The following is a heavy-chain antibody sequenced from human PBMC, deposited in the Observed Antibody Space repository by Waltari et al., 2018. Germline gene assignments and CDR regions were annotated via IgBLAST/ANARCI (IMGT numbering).Heavy chain of an antibody. V-gene: IGHV1-69*02. J-gene: IGHJ3*01. D-gene: IGHD1-26*01. CDR1: GGTFSSST. CDR2: IVPSLGLT. CDR3: ATSQSGTYYDAIVV. Sequence: QVQLVQSGAEVKKPGSSVKVSCKASGGTFSSSTVTWVRPAPGQGLDWMGRIVPSLGLTYYAQSFQGRVTISADESTSTVYMELRSLTFEDSAVYYCATSQSGTYYDAIVVWGQGTKVT.